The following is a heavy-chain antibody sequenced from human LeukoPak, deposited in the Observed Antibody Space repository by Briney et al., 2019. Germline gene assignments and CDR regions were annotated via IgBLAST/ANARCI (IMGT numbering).Heavy chain of an antibody. J-gene: IGHJ5*02. V-gene: IGHV1-46*01. Sequence: ASVKVSCKASGYTFTTYYMHWVRQAPGQGLEWMGIINPSGGSTSYAQKFQGRVTMTRDMSTSTVYMELSSLRSEDTAVYYCARGGLRYFDWLLGSVDPWGQGTLVTVSS. CDR3: ARGGLRYFDWLLGSVDP. CDR1: GYTFTTYY. D-gene: IGHD3-9*01. CDR2: INPSGGST.